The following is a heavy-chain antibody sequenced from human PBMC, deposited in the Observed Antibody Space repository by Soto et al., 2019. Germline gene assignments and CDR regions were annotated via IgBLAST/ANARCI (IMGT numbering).Heavy chain of an antibody. V-gene: IGHV4-59*01. CDR2: IYYSGST. CDR1: GGYISSYY. J-gene: IGHJ5*02. Sequence: SETLSLTCTVSGGYISSYYWSWIRQPPGKGLEWIGYIYYSGSTNYNPSLKSRVTISVDTSKNQFSLKLSSVTAADTAVYYCARESRDGYNPEWFDPWGQGTLVTVSS. CDR3: ARESRDGYNPEWFDP. D-gene: IGHD5-12*01.